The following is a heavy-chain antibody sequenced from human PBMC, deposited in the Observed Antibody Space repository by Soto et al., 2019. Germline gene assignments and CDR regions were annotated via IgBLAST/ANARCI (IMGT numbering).Heavy chain of an antibody. CDR2: INHSGST. J-gene: IGHJ5*02. CDR3: ARFSRDYDILTGYYNTQWFDP. CDR1: GGSFSGYY. Sequence: SETLSLTCAVYGGSFSGYYWSWIRQPPGKGLEWIGEINHSGSTNYNPSLKSRVTISVDTSKNQFSLKLSSVTAADTAVYYCARFSRDYDILTGYYNTQWFDPWGQGTLVTVSS. V-gene: IGHV4-34*01. D-gene: IGHD3-9*01.